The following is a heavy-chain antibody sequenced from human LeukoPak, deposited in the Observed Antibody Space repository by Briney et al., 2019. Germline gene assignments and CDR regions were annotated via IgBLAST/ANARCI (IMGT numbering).Heavy chain of an antibody. D-gene: IGHD1-14*01. V-gene: IGHV1-46*01. CDR2: INPNGGHT. J-gene: IGHJ4*02. CDR1: GFTFTGYY. Sequence: ASVTVSCKTAGFTFTGYYMHWVRQAPGQGLEWMGMINPNGGHTDYAQNFQGRVTMTMDMSTSTVYMELSSLRSGDTAVFYCARSKDNRGYDVRHLDYWGQGTLVTVSS. CDR3: ARSKDNRGYDVRHLDY.